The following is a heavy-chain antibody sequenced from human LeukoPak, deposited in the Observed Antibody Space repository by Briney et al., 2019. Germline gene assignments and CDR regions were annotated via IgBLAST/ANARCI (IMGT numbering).Heavy chain of an antibody. Sequence: GESLKISCKGSGYSFTSYWIGWVRQMPGKGLEWMGIIYPGDPDTRYSPSFQGQVTISADKSISTAYLQWSSLKASDTAMYYCARRAIPDYYYMDVWGKGTTVTASS. J-gene: IGHJ6*03. V-gene: IGHV5-51*01. CDR2: IYPGDPDT. CDR3: ARRAIPDYYYMDV. CDR1: GYSFTSYW.